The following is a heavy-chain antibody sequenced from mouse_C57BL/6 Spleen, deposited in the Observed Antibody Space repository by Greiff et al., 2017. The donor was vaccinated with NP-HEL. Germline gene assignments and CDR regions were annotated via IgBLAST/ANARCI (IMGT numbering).Heavy chain of an antibody. V-gene: IGHV6-3*01. Sequence: EVKLEESGGGLVQPGGSMKLSCVASGFTFSNYWMNWVRQSPEKGLEWVAQIRLKSDNYATHYAESVKGRFTISRDDSKSSVYLQMNNLRAEDTGIYYCTDYYYGSSGFAYWGQGTLVTVSA. D-gene: IGHD1-1*01. CDR2: IRLKSDNYAT. CDR3: TDYYYGSSGFAY. J-gene: IGHJ3*01. CDR1: GFTFSNYW.